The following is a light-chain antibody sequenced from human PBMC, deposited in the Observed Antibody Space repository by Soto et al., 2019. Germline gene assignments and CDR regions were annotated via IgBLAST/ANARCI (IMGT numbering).Light chain of an antibody. Sequence: QSVLTQPASVSGSPGQSITISCTGTSSDVGAFNYVSWYQQRPGKAPKLMIYEVSDRPSGVSNRFSGSKSGNTASLTISGLQAEDEADYYCSSYTSSSTYVFGGGTKATV. CDR2: EVS. J-gene: IGLJ1*01. CDR3: SSYTSSSTYV. V-gene: IGLV2-14*01. CDR1: SSDVGAFNY.